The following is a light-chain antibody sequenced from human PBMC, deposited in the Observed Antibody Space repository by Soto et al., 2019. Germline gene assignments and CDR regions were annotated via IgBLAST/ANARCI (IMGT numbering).Light chain of an antibody. Sequence: QAVVTQPPSASGTSGQRVTISCSGSSSNIGSNTVNWYQQLPGTAPKLLIYSNNQRPSGVPDRFSGSKSGTSASLAISGLQSEDEADYYCAAWDDSLNGWVFGGGTKLTVL. CDR3: AAWDDSLNGWV. V-gene: IGLV1-44*01. CDR1: SSNIGSNT. J-gene: IGLJ3*02. CDR2: SNN.